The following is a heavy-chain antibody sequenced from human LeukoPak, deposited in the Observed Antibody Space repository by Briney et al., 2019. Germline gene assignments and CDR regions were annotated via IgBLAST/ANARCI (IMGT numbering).Heavy chain of an antibody. CDR3: VGDLSSGYPHDAFDI. V-gene: IGHV4-4*02. CDR1: GGSISSSNW. J-gene: IGHJ3*02. Sequence: SETLSLTCAVSGGSISSSNWWSWVRQPPGKGLEWIGEIYHSGCTNYNPSLKSRVTISVDKSKNQFSLKLSSVTAADTAVYYCVGDLSSGYPHDAFDIWGQGTMVTVSS. D-gene: IGHD3-22*01. CDR2: IYHSGCT.